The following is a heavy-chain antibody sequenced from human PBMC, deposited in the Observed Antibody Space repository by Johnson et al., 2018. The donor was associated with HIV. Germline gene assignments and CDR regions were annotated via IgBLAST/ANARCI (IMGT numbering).Heavy chain of an antibody. D-gene: IGHD6-19*01. CDR1: GFTFSSYW. Sequence: QVQLVESGGGLVQPGGSLRLSCAVSGFTFSSYWMHWVRQAPGKGLEWVAVISYDGSNKYYADSVKGRFTISRDNSKNTLYLQMNSLRAEDTAVYYCAKEASGWYHAGDAFDIWGQGTMVIVSS. V-gene: IGHV3-30*18. CDR2: ISYDGSNK. J-gene: IGHJ3*02. CDR3: AKEASGWYHAGDAFDI.